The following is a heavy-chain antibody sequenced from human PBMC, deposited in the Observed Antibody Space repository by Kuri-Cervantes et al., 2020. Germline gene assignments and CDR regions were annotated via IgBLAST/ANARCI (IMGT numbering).Heavy chain of an antibody. J-gene: IGHJ4*02. Sequence: ASVKVSCKASGYTFTSYDIYWVRQATGQGLEWMGWMNPNSGNTANAQKFQARLIMTRDSSISTAYMELSSLRSEDTAVYYCAADRRSYDYGWGSYRVNFDYWGQGTLVTVSS. CDR3: AADRRSYDYGWGSYRVNFDY. CDR2: MNPNSGNT. D-gene: IGHD3-16*02. V-gene: IGHV1-8*02. CDR1: GYTFTSYD.